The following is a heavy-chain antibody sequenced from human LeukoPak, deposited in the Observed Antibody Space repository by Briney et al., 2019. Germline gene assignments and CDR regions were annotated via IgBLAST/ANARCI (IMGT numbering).Heavy chain of an antibody. Sequence: GGSLRLSCAASGFTFSTYGMHWVRQAPGKGLEWVAFIQYDGSNKYYADSVKGRFTISRDNSKNTLYLQMNSLRAEDTAVYYCARDLWYSSSDFDYWGQGTLVTVSS. CDR3: ARDLWYSSSDFDY. CDR2: IQYDGSNK. J-gene: IGHJ4*02. V-gene: IGHV3-30*02. D-gene: IGHD6-13*01. CDR1: GFTFSTYG.